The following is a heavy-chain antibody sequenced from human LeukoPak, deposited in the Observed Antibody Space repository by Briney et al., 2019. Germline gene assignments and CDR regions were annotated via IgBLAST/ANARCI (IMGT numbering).Heavy chain of an antibody. J-gene: IGHJ4*02. Sequence: GGSLRLSCAASGFTFGSYAMSWVRQAPGKGLEWVSTISGSGGSPYYADSVKGRFTISRDNSKNTLYLQMNSLRAEDTAVYYCAKGTGGVDYWGQGTLVTVSS. CDR3: AKGTGGVDY. V-gene: IGHV3-23*01. CDR2: ISGSGGSP. D-gene: IGHD3-16*01. CDR1: GFTFGSYA.